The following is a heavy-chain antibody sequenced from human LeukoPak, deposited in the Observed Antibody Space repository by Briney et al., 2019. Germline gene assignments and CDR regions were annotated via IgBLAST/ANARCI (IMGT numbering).Heavy chain of an antibody. J-gene: IGHJ4*02. CDR3: VRHSAVAGTFGY. V-gene: IGHV4-39*01. Sequence: PSETLSLTCTVSGGSISSSSYYWGWIRQPPGKGLEWIGSIYYSGSTYYNPSLKSRVTISVDTSKNQFSLKLSSVTAADTAVYYCVRHSAVAGTFGYWGQGTLVTVSS. CDR2: IYYSGST. CDR1: GGSISSSSYY. D-gene: IGHD6-19*01.